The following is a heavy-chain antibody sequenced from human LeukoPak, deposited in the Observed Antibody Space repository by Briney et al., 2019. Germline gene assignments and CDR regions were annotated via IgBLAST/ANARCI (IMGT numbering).Heavy chain of an antibody. CDR1: GFTFSSYW. CDR2: LKQDGSEK. Sequence: EGSLRFSCAASGFTFSSYWRSWVRLARGKGLEWVVNLKQDGSEKYYVDSVKGRFTISRDNAKNSLYLQMNSLRAEDTAVYYCARRGDSSGWYEGLYYFDYWGQGTLVTVSS. D-gene: IGHD6-19*01. J-gene: IGHJ4*02. CDR3: ARRGDSSGWYEGLYYFDY. V-gene: IGHV3-7*03.